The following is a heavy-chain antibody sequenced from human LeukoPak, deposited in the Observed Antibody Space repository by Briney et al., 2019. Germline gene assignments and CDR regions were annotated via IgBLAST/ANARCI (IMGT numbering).Heavy chain of an antibody. D-gene: IGHD3-10*01. CDR3: ARPMVRGGVYYYYGMDV. J-gene: IGHJ6*02. V-gene: IGHV5-51*01. Sequence: GESLKISCKDSGYGFTNYWIGWVRQMPGKGLEWMGIIHSADSNTKYSPSFQGQVTISADRSISTAYLQWSSLKASDTAMYYCARPMVRGGVYYYYGMDVWGQGTTVTVSS. CDR1: GYGFTNYW. CDR2: IHSADSNT.